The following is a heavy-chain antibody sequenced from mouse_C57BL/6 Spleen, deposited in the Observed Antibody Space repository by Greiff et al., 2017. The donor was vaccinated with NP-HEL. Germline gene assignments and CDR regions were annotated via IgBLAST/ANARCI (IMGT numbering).Heavy chain of an antibody. CDR3: ARGLKEGFAY. CDR2: ISSGSSTI. D-gene: IGHD2-2*01. J-gene: IGHJ3*01. Sequence: EVQLVESGGGLVKPGGSLKLSCAASGFTFSDYGMHWVCQAPEKGLEWVAYISSGSSTIYYADTVKGRFTISRDNAKNTLFLQMTSLRSEDTAMYYCARGLKEGFAYWGQGTLVTVSA. CDR1: GFTFSDYG. V-gene: IGHV5-17*01.